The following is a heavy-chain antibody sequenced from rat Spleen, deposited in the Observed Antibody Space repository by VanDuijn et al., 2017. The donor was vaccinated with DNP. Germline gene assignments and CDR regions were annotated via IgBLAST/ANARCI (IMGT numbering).Heavy chain of an antibody. Sequence: EVQLVESGGGLVQPGRSLKLSCAASGFTFSNYYMAWVRQAPKKGLEWVATISTSGSRTYYSDSVKGRFTVSRDDAKSTLYLQMDSLRSEDTATYYCARGGTYYFDYWGQGVMVTVSS. J-gene: IGHJ2*01. V-gene: IGHV5-25*01. CDR2: ISTSGSRT. CDR3: ARGGTYYFDY. CDR1: GFTFSNYY.